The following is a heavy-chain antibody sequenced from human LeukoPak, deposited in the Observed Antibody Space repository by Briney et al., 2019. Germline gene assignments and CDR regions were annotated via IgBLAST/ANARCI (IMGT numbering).Heavy chain of an antibody. V-gene: IGHV4-34*01. J-gene: IGHJ4*02. CDR3: ARGGSRTRYCSSTSCYTGTVPFDY. Sequence: SETLSLTCAVYGGSFSGYYWSWIRQPPGKGLEWIGEINHSGSTNYNPSLKSRVTISVDTSKNQFSLKLSSVTAADTAVYYCARGGSRTRYCSSTSCYTGTVPFDYWGQGTLVTVSS. D-gene: IGHD2-2*02. CDR2: INHSGST. CDR1: GGSFSGYY.